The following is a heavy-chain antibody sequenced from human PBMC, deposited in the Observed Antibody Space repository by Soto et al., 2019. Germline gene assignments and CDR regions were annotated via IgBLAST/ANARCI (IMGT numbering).Heavy chain of an antibody. CDR3: ATGGSAFSSSWYDAFDI. V-gene: IGHV1-24*01. Sequence: GASVKVSCKVSGYTLTELSMHWVRQAPGKGLEWMGGFDPEDGETIYAQKFQGRVTMTEDTSTDTAYMELSSLRSEDTAVYYCATGGSAFSSSWYDAFDIWGQGTMVTVS. D-gene: IGHD6-13*01. J-gene: IGHJ3*02. CDR2: FDPEDGET. CDR1: GYTLTELS.